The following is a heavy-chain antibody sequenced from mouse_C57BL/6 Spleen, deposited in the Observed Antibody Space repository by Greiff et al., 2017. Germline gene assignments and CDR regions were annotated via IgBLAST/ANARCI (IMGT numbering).Heavy chain of an antibody. CDR3: ARSSNWAYFDY. CDR1: GYAFSSYW. J-gene: IGHJ2*01. Sequence: QVQLQQSGAELVKPGASVKISCKASGYAFSSYWMNWVKQRPGKGLEWIGQIYPGDGDTNYNGKFKGKATLTADKSSSTAYMQRSSLTSEDSAVYFCARSSNWAYFDYWGQGTTLTVSS. D-gene: IGHD4-1*02. V-gene: IGHV1-80*01. CDR2: IYPGDGDT.